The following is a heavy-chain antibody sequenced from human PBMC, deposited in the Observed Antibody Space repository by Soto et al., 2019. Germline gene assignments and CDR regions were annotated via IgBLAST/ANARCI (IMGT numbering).Heavy chain of an antibody. J-gene: IGHJ4*02. Sequence: QVQLQQWGAGLLKPSETLSLTCAVYGGSFSGYYWSWIRQPPGKGLEWIGEINHSGSTNYNPSLKSRVTISVDTSKNQFSLKLSSVTAADTAVYYCARNGEYSSSSVGYYFDYWGQGTLVTVSS. CDR3: ARNGEYSSSSVGYYFDY. V-gene: IGHV4-34*01. CDR1: GGSFSGYY. CDR2: INHSGST. D-gene: IGHD6-6*01.